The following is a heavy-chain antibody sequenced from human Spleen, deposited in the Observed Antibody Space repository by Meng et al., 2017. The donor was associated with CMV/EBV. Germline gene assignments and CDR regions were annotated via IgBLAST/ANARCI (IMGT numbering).Heavy chain of an antibody. CDR1: GGTFGSSA. Sequence: SVKVSCKASGGTFGSSAFSWVRQAPGQGPEWMGGIIPTLAIPTYAQNFQGRVTITADMSTNTIYMELISLRSDDTAVYYCARGTAVVPAAIGFWPLHHDILTIDYWGQGTLVTVSS. CDR3: ARGTAVVPAAIGFWPLHHDILTIDY. J-gene: IGHJ4*02. CDR2: IIPTLAIP. V-gene: IGHV1-69*10. D-gene: IGHD2-2*02.